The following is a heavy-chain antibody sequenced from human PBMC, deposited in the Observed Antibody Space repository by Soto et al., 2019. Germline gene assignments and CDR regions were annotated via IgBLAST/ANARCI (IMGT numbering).Heavy chain of an antibody. D-gene: IGHD6-13*01. J-gene: IGHJ6*02. CDR2: ISYDGSNK. Sequence: PGGSLRLSCAASGFTFSSYAMHWVRQAPGKGLEWVAVISYDGSNKYYADSVKGRFTISRDNSKNTLYLQMNSLRAEDTAVYYCARDGPGIAAAGQTYYYYYGMDVWGQGTTVTVS. CDR1: GFTFSSYA. CDR3: ARDGPGIAAAGQTYYYYYGMDV. V-gene: IGHV3-30-3*01.